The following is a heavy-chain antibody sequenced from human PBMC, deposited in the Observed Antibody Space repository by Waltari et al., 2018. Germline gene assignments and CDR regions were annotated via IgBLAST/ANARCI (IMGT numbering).Heavy chain of an antibody. D-gene: IGHD5-12*01. V-gene: IGHV5-51*01. J-gene: IGHJ4*02. Sequence: KKPGESLKISCKGSGYSFTSYWIGWVRQMPGKGLEWMGIIYPGDSDTRYSPSFQGQVTISADKSISTAYLQWSSLKASDTAMYYCARQSLVGGYDWSVVDYWGQGTLVTVSS. CDR2: IYPGDSDT. CDR3: ARQSLVGGYDWSVVDY. CDR1: GYSFTSYW.